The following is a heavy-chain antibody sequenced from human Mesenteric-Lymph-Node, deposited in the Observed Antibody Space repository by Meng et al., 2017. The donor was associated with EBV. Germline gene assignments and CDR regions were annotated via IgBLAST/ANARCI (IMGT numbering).Heavy chain of an antibody. CDR2: ISGTGRTI. CDR3: ARVVVGTFDN. D-gene: IGHD2-21*01. CDR1: GFIFSDYY. J-gene: IGHJ4*02. V-gene: IGHV3-11*01. Sequence: QVQVVESGGGLVKPGGSLRLSCAASGFIFSDYYMTWIPQAPGKGLEWVAHISGTGRTIYYADSVKGRFTISSDSAKNSLFLQMNNLRAEDTAVYYCARVVVGTFDNWGQGTLVTVSS.